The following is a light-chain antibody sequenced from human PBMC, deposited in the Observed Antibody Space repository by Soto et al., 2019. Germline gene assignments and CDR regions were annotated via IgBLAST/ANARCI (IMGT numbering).Light chain of an antibody. CDR2: AAS. CDR1: QSISSY. J-gene: IGKJ1*01. Sequence: DIQMTQSPSSVSASVGDRVTITCRASQSISSYLNWYQQKPGKAPNLLIYAASSLQSGVPSRFSGSGSGTDFTLTISSLQPEDFASYYCQQSYNTPWTFGHGTKVDIK. V-gene: IGKV1-39*01. CDR3: QQSYNTPWT.